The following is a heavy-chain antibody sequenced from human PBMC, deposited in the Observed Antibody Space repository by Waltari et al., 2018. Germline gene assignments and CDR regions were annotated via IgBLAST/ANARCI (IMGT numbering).Heavy chain of an antibody. V-gene: IGHV4-4*02. J-gene: IGHJ5*02. Sequence: QLQLQESGPGLVEPSGTLSLSCAVSGDSVTRTNWWSWVRQSPQRGLEWIGQVLSTGKTNYSPSFASRVTMSLDASNNQFSLRVTSATAADTAVYYCARDRGRGLYLDAWGPGTLVTVSP. CDR3: ARDRGRGLYLDA. CDR2: VLSTGKT. D-gene: IGHD2-15*01. CDR1: GDSVTRTNW.